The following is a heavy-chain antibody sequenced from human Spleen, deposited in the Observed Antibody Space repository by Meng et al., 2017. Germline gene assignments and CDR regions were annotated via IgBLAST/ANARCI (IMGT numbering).Heavy chain of an antibody. J-gene: IGHJ4*02. D-gene: IGHD3-22*01. V-gene: IGHV4-59*01. Sequence: SETLSLTCTVSGGSISSYYWSWIRQPPGKGLEWIGYIYYSGSTNYNPSLKSRVTISVDTSKNQFSLKLSSVTAADTAVYYCARESYDSSGYSYYFDYWGQGKLVNVAS. CDR1: GGSISSYY. CDR3: ARESYDSSGYSYYFDY. CDR2: IYYSGST.